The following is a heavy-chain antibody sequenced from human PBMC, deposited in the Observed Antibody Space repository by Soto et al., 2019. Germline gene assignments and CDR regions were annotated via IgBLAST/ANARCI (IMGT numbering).Heavy chain of an antibody. CDR3: AGEAARILTWFGP. D-gene: IGHD6-25*01. V-gene: IGHV4-31*03. CDR2: IYYSGST. Sequence: QVQLQESGPGLVKPSQTLSLTCTVSGGSISSGGYYWSWIRQHPGKGLEWIGYIYYSGSTYYNPSLKSRVTISVDRSKYQFSLKLSSVTAADTAGYYCAGEAARILTWFGPRGQGTLVTVSS. J-gene: IGHJ5*02. CDR1: GGSISSGGYY.